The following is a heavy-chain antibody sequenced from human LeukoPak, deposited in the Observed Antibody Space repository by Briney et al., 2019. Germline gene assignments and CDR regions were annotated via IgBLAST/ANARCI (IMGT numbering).Heavy chain of an antibody. CDR2: IMGDGGST. J-gene: IGHJ4*02. Sequence: VGCLRHSRVASVLTPDDSAMHSVRQAPGKGLEWVFLIMGDGGSTFYADSVKGRFSISRDNSKACVYLKMNSLRAEDTAMYYGAKESGRFDYWGQGTLVAVSS. V-gene: IGHV3-43*02. CDR1: VLTPDDSA. CDR3: AKESGRFDY.